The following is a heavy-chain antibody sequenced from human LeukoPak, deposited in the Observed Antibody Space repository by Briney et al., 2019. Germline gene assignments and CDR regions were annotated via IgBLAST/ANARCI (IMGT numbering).Heavy chain of an antibody. D-gene: IGHD6-13*01. CDR1: GGSISSYY. V-gene: IGHV4-59*12. Sequence: PSETLSLTCTVSGGSISSYYWSWIRQPPGKGLEWIGYIYYSGSTNYNPSLKSRVTISVDTSKNQFSLKLSSVTAADTAVYYCARRRGQYSSSWYSSQDYWGQGTLVTVSS. CDR3: ARRRGQYSSSWYSSQDY. CDR2: IYYSGST. J-gene: IGHJ4*02.